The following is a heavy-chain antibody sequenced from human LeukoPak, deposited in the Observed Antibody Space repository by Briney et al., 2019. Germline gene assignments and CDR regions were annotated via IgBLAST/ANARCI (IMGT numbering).Heavy chain of an antibody. J-gene: IGHJ3*02. V-gene: IGHV4-39*01. Sequence: SETLSLTCTVSGGSISSSSYYWGWIRRPPGKGLEWIGSIYYSGSTYYNPSLKSRVTISVDTSKNQFSLKLSSVTAADTAVYYCARPLRGDYGDYVGAFDIWGQGTMVTVSS. D-gene: IGHD4-17*01. CDR3: ARPLRGDYGDYVGAFDI. CDR1: GGSISSSSYY. CDR2: IYYSGST.